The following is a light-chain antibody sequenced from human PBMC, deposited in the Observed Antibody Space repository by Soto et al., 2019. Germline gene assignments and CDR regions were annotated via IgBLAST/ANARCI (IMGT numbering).Light chain of an antibody. CDR1: QSVSSY. Sequence: EIVLTQSLGTLSLSPGERSTLSCRASQSVSSYLAWYQQKPGQANRLLIYDASNRATGIPARFSGSGSGTDFTLTISSLEPEEFAVYYCQKYDSSPITFGQGTRLEIK. CDR2: DAS. CDR3: QKYDSSPIT. J-gene: IGKJ5*01. V-gene: IGKV3-11*01.